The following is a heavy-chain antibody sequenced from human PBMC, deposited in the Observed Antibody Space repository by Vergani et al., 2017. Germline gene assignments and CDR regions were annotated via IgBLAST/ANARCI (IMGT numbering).Heavy chain of an antibody. CDR3: ARHLAYGGGDCYPYYYGMYV. J-gene: IGHJ6*02. Sequence: QLQLQESGPGLVKPSETLSLTRTVSGGPISSSSYYWGWIRQPPGKGLEWIGRIDYSGSTYYNPSLKSRVTISVYTSKNQFSLKLISVTAADTAVYYCARHLAYGGGDCYPYYYGMYVWGQGTTVTVSS. CDR1: GGPISSSSYY. CDR2: IDYSGST. V-gene: IGHV4-39*01. D-gene: IGHD2-21*02.